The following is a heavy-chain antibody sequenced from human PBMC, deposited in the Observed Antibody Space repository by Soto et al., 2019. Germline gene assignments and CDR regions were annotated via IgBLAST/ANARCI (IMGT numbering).Heavy chain of an antibody. D-gene: IGHD4-17*01. CDR3: ARDDDYDDNGLDS. CDR2: IVREGSEK. V-gene: IGHV3-33*01. J-gene: IGHJ5*01. CDR1: GFAFSSHG. Sequence: QEQLVESGGGVVQPGRSLRLSCAASGFAFSSHGMHWVRQAPGKGLEWVAVIVREGSEKHYADSVKGRFTISRDNSKNTLYLEMNSLRAEDTAVYYCARDDDYDDNGLDSWGQGTLVTVSS.